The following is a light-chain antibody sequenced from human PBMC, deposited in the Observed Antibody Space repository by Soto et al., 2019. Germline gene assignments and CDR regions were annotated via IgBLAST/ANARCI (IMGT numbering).Light chain of an antibody. CDR3: QSYDSSLSGHVV. Sequence: QSVLTQPPSVSGAPGQRVTISCTGSSSNIGAGYYVHWYQQLPGTAPKLLIYVNSNRPSGVPDRFSGSKSGTSASLAITGLQAEDEADYYCQSYDSSLSGHVVFGGGTKLTVL. CDR1: SSNIGAGYY. J-gene: IGLJ2*01. V-gene: IGLV1-40*01. CDR2: VNS.